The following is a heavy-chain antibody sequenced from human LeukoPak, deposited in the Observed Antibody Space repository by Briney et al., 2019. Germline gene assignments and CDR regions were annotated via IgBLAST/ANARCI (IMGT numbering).Heavy chain of an antibody. CDR1: GFTFSNYW. J-gene: IGHJ6*02. CDR2: INGDRSTT. Sequence: GGSLRLSCVASGFTFSNYWMHWVRQAPGKGLVWVSRINGDRSTTSYADSVKGRFTISRDNAKNTLYLQVTSLTTEDTAVYYCARNHEYYFGMDVWGQGTTVTVSS. V-gene: IGHV3-74*01. CDR3: ARNHEYYFGMDV.